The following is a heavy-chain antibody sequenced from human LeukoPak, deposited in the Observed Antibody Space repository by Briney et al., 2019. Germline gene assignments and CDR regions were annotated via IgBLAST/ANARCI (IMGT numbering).Heavy chain of an antibody. CDR2: ISYDGSTK. D-gene: IGHD6-19*01. CDR1: GFTFSSYA. V-gene: IGHV3-30-3*01. CDR3: ARETDSSGLYYFDY. J-gene: IGHJ4*02. Sequence: PGGSLRLSCVASGFTFSSYAMHWVRQAPGKGLEWVAVISYDGSTKYYADSVKGRFTISRDNSKNTLYLQMNSLRAEDTAVYYCARETDSSGLYYFDYWGQGTLVTVSS.